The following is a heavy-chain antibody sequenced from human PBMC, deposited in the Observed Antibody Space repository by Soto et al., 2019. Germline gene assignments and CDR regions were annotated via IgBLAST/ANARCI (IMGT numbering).Heavy chain of an antibody. D-gene: IGHD3-3*01. CDR1: GGSISRGGYS. Sequence: PSETLSLTCDVSGGSISRGGYSWSWIRQPPGKGLGWIGYIYHSGSTYYNPSLESRVTISVDRSKNQFSLKLSSVTAADTAVYYCARVKGFTFWGVVMATKSWFAPWGKGTLVTVS. CDR2: IYHSGST. J-gene: IGHJ5*02. CDR3: ARVKGFTFWGVVMATKSWFAP. V-gene: IGHV4-30-2*01.